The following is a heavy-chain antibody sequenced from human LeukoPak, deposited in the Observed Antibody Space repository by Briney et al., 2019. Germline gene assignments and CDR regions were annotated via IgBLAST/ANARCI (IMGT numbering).Heavy chain of an antibody. Sequence: SETLSLTCTVSGVSISSSNSYWGWIRQPPGRGLEWIGSIYYSGNTYYNASLKSQVSISIDTSKNRFSLKLTSVTAADTAVYYCARQTGSGLFILPGGQGTLVTVSS. V-gene: IGHV4-39*01. CDR3: ARQTGSGLFILP. D-gene: IGHD3/OR15-3a*01. CDR1: GVSISSSNSY. J-gene: IGHJ4*02. CDR2: IYYSGNT.